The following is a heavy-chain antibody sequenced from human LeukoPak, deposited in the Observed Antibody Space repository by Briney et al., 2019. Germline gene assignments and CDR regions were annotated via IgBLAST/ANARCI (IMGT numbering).Heavy chain of an antibody. CDR3: ARDLGYSSLDA. J-gene: IGHJ5*02. D-gene: IGHD2-21*01. CDR2: ISGSGDST. CDR1: GFTFNNYA. Sequence: GGSLRLPCAASGFTFNNYAMAWVRQAPGKGLEWVSGISGSGDSTYYAKSVRGRFTMSRDNSQTTLYVEMNSLTAEDTAVYYCARDLGYSSLDAWGQGTLVTVSS. V-gene: IGHV3-23*01.